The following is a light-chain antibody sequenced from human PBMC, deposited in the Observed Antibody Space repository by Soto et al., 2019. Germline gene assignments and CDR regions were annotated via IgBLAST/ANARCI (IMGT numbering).Light chain of an antibody. J-gene: IGKJ1*01. CDR2: KAS. CDR3: QQDKSYPWT. V-gene: IGKV1-5*03. CDR1: QSISSW. Sequence: DIPMTQSPSTLSASVGDRVTITCRASQSISSWLAWYQQKPGKAPKLLIYKASSLESRVPSRFRGSGAGTQFTLTISSLQRDDFATYYVQQDKSYPWTFGQGAKVEIK.